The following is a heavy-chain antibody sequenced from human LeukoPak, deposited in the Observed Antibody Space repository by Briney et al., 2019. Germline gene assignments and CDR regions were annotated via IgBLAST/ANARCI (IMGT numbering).Heavy chain of an antibody. CDR3: TKDSLVVTASSTDDY. J-gene: IGHJ4*02. CDR1: GFTFSSYA. CDR2: ISGSGGST. V-gene: IGHV3-23*01. D-gene: IGHD2-21*02. Sequence: GGSLRLSCAASGFTFSSYAMSWVHQAPGKGLEWVSAISGSGGSTYYADSVKGRFTISRDNSKNTLYLQMNSLRAEDTAAYYCTKDSLVVTASSTDDYWGQGTLVTVSS.